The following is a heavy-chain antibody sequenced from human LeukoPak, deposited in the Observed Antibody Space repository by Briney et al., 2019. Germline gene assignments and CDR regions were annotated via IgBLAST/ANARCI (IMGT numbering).Heavy chain of an antibody. Sequence: ASVKVSCKASGGTFTSYYMHWVRQAPGQGLDWMGIINTRGGSISYAQKFQGRVTMTRDTSTSTVYMELSSLRSEDTAVYYCARDAPDDSSGYYFDYWGQGTLVTVSS. J-gene: IGHJ4*02. CDR1: GGTFTSYY. V-gene: IGHV1-46*01. CDR3: ARDAPDDSSGYYFDY. CDR2: INTRGGSI. D-gene: IGHD3-22*01.